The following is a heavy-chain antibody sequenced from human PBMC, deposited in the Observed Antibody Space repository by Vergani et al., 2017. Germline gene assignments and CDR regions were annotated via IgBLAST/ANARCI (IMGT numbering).Heavy chain of an antibody. V-gene: IGHV3-23*01. D-gene: IGHD3-10*01. CDR3: ATRVRGQPTYYYYGMDV. CDR2: ISGSGGST. J-gene: IGHJ6*02. CDR1: GFTFSSYA. Sequence: EVQLLESGGGLVQPGGSLRLSCAASGFTFSSYAMSWVRQAPGKGLEWVSAISGSGGSTYYADSVKGRFTISRDNSKNTLYLQMNSLRAEDTAVYYCATRVRGQPTYYYYGMDVWGQGTTVTVSS.